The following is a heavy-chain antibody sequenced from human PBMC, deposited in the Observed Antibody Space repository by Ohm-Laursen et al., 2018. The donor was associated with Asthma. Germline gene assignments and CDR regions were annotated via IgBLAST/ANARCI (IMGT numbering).Heavy chain of an antibody. D-gene: IGHD3-10*01. J-gene: IGHJ4*02. CDR2: IYYSGST. CDR1: GGSVSSGSYY. Sequence: SDTLSLTCTVSGGSVSSGSYYWSWIRQPPGKGLEWIGYIYYSGSTNYNPSLKSRVTISVDTSKNQFSLKLSSVTAADTAVYYCARAVLSAYPLNWGQGTMVTVSS. V-gene: IGHV4-61*01. CDR3: ARAVLSAYPLN.